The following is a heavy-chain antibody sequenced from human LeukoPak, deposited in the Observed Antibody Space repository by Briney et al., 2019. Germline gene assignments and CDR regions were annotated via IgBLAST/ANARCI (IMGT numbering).Heavy chain of an antibody. V-gene: IGHV3-73*01. CDR2: IRSKANSYAT. J-gene: IGHJ6*02. CDR3: TRRLETTSFSRYYYYGMDV. CDR1: GFTFSGSA. D-gene: IGHD4-11*01. Sequence: GGSLKLSCAASGFTFSGSAMHWVRQASGKGLEWVGRIRSKANSYATAYAASVKGRFTISRDDSKNTAYLQMNSLKTEDTAVYYCTRRLETTSFSRYYYYGMDVWGQGTTVTVSS.